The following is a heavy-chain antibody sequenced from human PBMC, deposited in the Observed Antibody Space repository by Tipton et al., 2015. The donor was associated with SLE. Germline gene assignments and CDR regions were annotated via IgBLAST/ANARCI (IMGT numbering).Heavy chain of an antibody. D-gene: IGHD3-22*01. J-gene: IGHJ3*02. Sequence: QLVQSGAEVKKPGESLKISCKGSGYSFTSYWSWIRQPAGKGLEWIGRIYTSGSTNYNPSLKSRVTISVDTSKNQFSLKLSSVTAADTAVYYCARDSYYYDSSGYPNDAFDIWGQGTMVTVSS. CDR1: GYSFTSY. V-gene: IGHV4-4*07. CDR3: ARDSYYYDSSGYPNDAFDI. CDR2: IYTSGST.